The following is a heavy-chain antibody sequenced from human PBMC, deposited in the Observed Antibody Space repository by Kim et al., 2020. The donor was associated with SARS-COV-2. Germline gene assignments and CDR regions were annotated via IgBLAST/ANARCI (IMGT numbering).Heavy chain of an antibody. Sequence: YAGPVKVLFTHSRDNSKNTLYLKMNSLRAEDTAVYYCARDHSSSHDAFDIWGQGTMVTVSS. V-gene: IGHV3-33*01. J-gene: IGHJ3*02. D-gene: IGHD6-13*01. CDR3: ARDHSSSHDAFDI.